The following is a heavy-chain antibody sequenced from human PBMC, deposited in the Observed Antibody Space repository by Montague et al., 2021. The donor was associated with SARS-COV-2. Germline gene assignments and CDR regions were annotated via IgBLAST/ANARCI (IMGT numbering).Heavy chain of an antibody. CDR1: GFTFSSYA. J-gene: IGHJ6*02. CDR2: ISYDGSNK. Sequence: SLRLSCSASGFTFSSYATHWVRQAPGKGLEWVAVISYDGSNKYYXDSVKGRFTISRDNSKNTLYLQMNSLRAEDTAVYYCARALDITMIVVVNYYGMDVWGQGTTVTVSS. CDR3: ARALDITMIVVVNYYGMDV. V-gene: IGHV3-30-3*01. D-gene: IGHD3-22*01.